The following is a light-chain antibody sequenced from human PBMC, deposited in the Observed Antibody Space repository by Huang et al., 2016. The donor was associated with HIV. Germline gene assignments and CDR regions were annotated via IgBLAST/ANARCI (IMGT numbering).Light chain of an antibody. CDR2: DAS. J-gene: IGKJ4*01. Sequence: DIQMTQSPSSLSASVGDRVTITCQASQDISNYLNWYQQKPGKAPQLLIYDASNLETGVPSRFSGSGSGSYFTFAISSLQPEDIATYYCQQYDNLPLTFGGGTKVEIK. CDR3: QQYDNLPLT. CDR1: QDISNY. V-gene: IGKV1-33*01.